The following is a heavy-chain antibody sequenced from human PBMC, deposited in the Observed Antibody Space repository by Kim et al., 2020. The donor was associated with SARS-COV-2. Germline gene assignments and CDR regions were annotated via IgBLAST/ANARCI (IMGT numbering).Heavy chain of an antibody. D-gene: IGHD4-17*01. Sequence: ASVKVSCKASGYTFTSYGISWVRQAPGQGLEWMGWISAYNGNTNYAQKLQGRVTMTTDTSTSTAYMELRSLRSDDTAVYYCARDWYGDYESQGYYYYYYGMDVWGQGTTVTVSS. V-gene: IGHV1-18*01. CDR3: ARDWYGDYESQGYYYYYYGMDV. CDR2: ISAYNGNT. J-gene: IGHJ6*02. CDR1: GYTFTSYG.